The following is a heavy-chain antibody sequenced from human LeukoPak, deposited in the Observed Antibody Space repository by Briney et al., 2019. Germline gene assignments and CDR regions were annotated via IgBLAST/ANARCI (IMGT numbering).Heavy chain of an antibody. D-gene: IGHD6-19*01. CDR2: ISSRSSTI. J-gene: IGHJ5*02. CDR1: GFTFSTYS. V-gene: IGHV3-48*02. Sequence: GGSLRLSCVVSGFTFSTYSMHWVRQAPGKGLGWVSYISSRSSTIYYADSVRGRFTISRDNAKNSLYLQMNGLRDEDTAVYYCARAIAVAGSYNWFDPWGQGTLVTVSS. CDR3: ARAIAVAGSYNWFDP.